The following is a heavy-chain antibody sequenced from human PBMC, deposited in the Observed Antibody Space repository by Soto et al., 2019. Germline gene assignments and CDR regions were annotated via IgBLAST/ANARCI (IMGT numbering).Heavy chain of an antibody. V-gene: IGHV3-7*03. CDR3: ARLSIAAANGDY. CDR1: GFTFSNSW. D-gene: IGHD6-13*01. CDR2: IKQDESEK. Sequence: QPGGSLRLSCEASGFTFSNSWMSWVRQAPEKGLEWVANIKQDESEKYYVDSVKGRFTISRDNAKNSLYLQMNSLTAEDTAVYYCARLSIAAANGDYWGQGTLVTVSS. J-gene: IGHJ4*02.